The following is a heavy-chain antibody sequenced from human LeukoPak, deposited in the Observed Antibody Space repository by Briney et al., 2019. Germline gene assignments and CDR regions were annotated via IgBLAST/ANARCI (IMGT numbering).Heavy chain of an antibody. CDR1: GFTFSSYS. CDR3: SPDLYSKYKGYFDY. V-gene: IGHV3-15*05. D-gene: IGHD4-11*01. CDR2: IKSKSDGGAT. Sequence: GGSLGLSCAASGFTFSSYSMNWVRQAPGKGLEWVGRIKSKSDGGATDYAAPVKGRFTISRDDASNTLYLQMNSLKTEDTAVYYCSPDLYSKYKGYFDYWGQGTLVTVSS. J-gene: IGHJ4*02.